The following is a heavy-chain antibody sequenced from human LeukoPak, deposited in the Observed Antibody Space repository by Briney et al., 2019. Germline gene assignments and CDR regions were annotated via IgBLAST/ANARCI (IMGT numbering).Heavy chain of an antibody. CDR2: IYYSGST. CDR1: GGSISSYY. D-gene: IGHD2-15*01. CDR3: ARICSGGSCYRDY. J-gene: IGHJ4*02. Sequence: PSETLSLTCTVSGGSISSYYWGWIRQPPGKGLEWIGYIYYSGSTNYNPSLKSRVTISVDTSKNQFSLKLSSVTAADTAVYYCARICSGGSCYRDYWGQGTLVTVSS. V-gene: IGHV4-59*01.